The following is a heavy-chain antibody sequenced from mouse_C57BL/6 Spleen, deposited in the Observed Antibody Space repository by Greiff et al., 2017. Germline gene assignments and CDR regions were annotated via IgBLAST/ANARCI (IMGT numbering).Heavy chain of an antibody. CDR3: ARSGNYYGSSYVDAMDY. CDR1: GFTFSSYG. Sequence: EVQLVESGGDLVKPGGSLKLSCAASGFTFSSYGMSWVRQTPGNRLEWVATISSGGSYTYYPDSVKGRFTISRDNAKNTLYLQMSRLKSEDPAMYYCARSGNYYGSSYVDAMDYWGQGTSVTVSS. V-gene: IGHV5-6*01. D-gene: IGHD1-1*01. CDR2: ISSGGSYT. J-gene: IGHJ4*01.